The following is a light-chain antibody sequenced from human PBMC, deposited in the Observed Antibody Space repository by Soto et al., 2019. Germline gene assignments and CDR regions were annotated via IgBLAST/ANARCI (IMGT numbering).Light chain of an antibody. J-gene: IGKJ1*01. Sequence: DIVLTQSPGTLSLSPGERATLSCRASQSVSSSSLAWYQQKPGQAPRLLIYGASSRATGIPDRFSGSGSGTDFTLTISRLEPEDFAGYYCEQYGSSPLTFGQGTKVEIK. CDR3: EQYGSSPLT. V-gene: IGKV3-20*01. CDR1: QSVSSSS. CDR2: GAS.